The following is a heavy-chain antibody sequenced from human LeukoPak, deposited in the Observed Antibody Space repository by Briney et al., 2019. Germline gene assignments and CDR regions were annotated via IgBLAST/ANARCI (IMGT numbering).Heavy chain of an antibody. J-gene: IGHJ3*02. CDR1: GGSISSGGYS. D-gene: IGHD3-10*01. V-gene: IGHV4-30-2*01. Sequence: SQTLSLTCAVSGGSISSGGYSWSWIRQPPGKGLEWIGYIYHSGSTYYNPSLKSRVTISVDRSKNQFSLKLSSVTAADTAVYYCARDPDYYYGSGRAFDIWGQGTMVTVSS. CDR2: IYHSGST. CDR3: ARDPDYYYGSGRAFDI.